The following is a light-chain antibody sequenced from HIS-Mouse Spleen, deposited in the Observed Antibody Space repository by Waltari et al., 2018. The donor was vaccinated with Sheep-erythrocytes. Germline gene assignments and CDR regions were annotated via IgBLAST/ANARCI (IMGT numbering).Light chain of an antibody. CDR3: GTWDSSLSAGRV. J-gene: IGLJ3*02. CDR1: SSNIGTNY. CDR2: DNN. V-gene: IGLV1-51*01. Sequence: QSVLTQPPSVSAAPGQKVTISCSGSSSNIGTNYVSWYQQLPGTAPKLLIYDNNNRPSGIPDRFSGSKSGTSATLGITGLQTGDEADYYCGTWDSSLSAGRVFGGGTKLTVL.